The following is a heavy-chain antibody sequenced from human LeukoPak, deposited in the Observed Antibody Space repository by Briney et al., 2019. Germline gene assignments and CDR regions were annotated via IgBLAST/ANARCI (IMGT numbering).Heavy chain of an antibody. CDR3: AKDSYYGSVPSGMDV. V-gene: IGHV3-30*18. CDR1: GFTFSSYG. J-gene: IGHJ6*04. D-gene: IGHD3-10*01. Sequence: GGSLRLSCAASGFTFSSYGMHWVRQAPGKGLEWGAVISYDGSNKYYADSVKGRFTISRDNSKNTLYLQMNSLRAEDTAVYYCAKDSYYGSVPSGMDVWGKGTTVTVSS. CDR2: ISYDGSNK.